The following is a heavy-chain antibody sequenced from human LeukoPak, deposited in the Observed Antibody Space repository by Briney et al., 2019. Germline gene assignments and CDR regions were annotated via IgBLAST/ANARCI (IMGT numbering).Heavy chain of an antibody. J-gene: IGHJ4*02. CDR1: GFTFSSYA. CDR3: ARAGYSSTSRIDS. V-gene: IGHV3-11*06. Sequence: GGSLRLSCAASGFTFSSYAMSWIRQAPGKGLEWVSYINSGSTYTIYADSVKGRFTISRDNAKKSLFLQMNSLRAEDTAVYYCARAGYSSTSRIDSWGQGTLVTVSS. D-gene: IGHD5-18*01. CDR2: INSGSTYT.